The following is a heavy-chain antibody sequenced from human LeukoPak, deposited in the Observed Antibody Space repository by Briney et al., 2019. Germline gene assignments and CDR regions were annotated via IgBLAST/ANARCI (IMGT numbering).Heavy chain of an antibody. D-gene: IGHD3-10*01. J-gene: IGHJ6*02. Sequence: GESLKISCKGSGYSFTSYWIGWVRQMPGKGLEWMGIIYPGDSDTRYSPSFQGQVTISADKSISTAYLQWSSLKASDTAMYYCARHVIGSQDYGSGTYPYGMDVWGQGTTVTVSS. CDR2: IYPGDSDT. V-gene: IGHV5-51*01. CDR3: ARHVIGSQDYGSGTYPYGMDV. CDR1: GYSFTSYW.